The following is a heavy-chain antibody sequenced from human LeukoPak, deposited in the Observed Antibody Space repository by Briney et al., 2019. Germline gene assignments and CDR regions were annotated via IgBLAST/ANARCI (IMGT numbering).Heavy chain of an antibody. J-gene: IGHJ5*02. CDR1: GGSFSGYY. D-gene: IGHD2-2*02. CDR2: INHSGSI. V-gene: IGHV4-34*01. Sequence: SETLSLTCAVYGGSFSGYYWSWIRQPPGKGLEWIGEINHSGSINYNPSLKSRVTISVDTSKNQFSLKLSSVTAADTAVYYCARGRGANYCSSTSCYRNWFDPWGQGTLVTVSS. CDR3: ARGRGANYCSSTSCYRNWFDP.